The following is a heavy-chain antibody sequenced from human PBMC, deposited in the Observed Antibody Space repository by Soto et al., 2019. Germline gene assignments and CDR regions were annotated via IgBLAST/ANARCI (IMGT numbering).Heavy chain of an antibody. V-gene: IGHV4-31*03. CDR3: ARSSWSLTTLYVSTRFYY. CDR2: IYYSGST. Sequence: TLSLTCTVSSGSISSGGYYWSWIRKHPGKGLEWIGYIYYSGSTYYNPSLKSRVTISVDTSKNQFSLKLSSVTAADTAVYYCARSSWSLTTLYVSTRFYYWGQGNLLTVSS. J-gene: IGHJ4*02. CDR1: SGSISSGGYY. D-gene: IGHD6-13*01.